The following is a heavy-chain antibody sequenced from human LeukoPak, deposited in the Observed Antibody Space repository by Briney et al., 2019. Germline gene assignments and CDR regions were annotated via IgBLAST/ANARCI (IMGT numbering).Heavy chain of an antibody. CDR1: GFSFSGHW. D-gene: IGHD1-26*01. CDR3: AYRNNFEY. CDR2: IKADGSEK. Sequence: PGGCLRLSCAASGFSFSGHWMNWVRQPPGKGLEWVANIKADGSEKYYVDSVKGRFTISRDDAKRTVDLQMDNLRAEDTAIYYCAYRNNFEYWGQGALVTVSS. J-gene: IGHJ4*02. V-gene: IGHV3-7*05.